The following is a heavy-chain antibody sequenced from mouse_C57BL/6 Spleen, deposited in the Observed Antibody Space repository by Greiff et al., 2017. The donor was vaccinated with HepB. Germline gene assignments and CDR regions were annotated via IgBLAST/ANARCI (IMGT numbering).Heavy chain of an antibody. CDR1: GYAFSSYW. J-gene: IGHJ2*01. V-gene: IGHV1-80*01. CDR2: IYPGDGDT. D-gene: IGHD2-2*01. CDR3: ARFRTGYYFDY. Sequence: VQLQQSGAELVKPGASVKISCKASGYAFSSYWMNWVKQRPGKGLEWIGQIYPGDGDTNYNGKFKGKATLTADKSSSTAYMQLSSLTSEDSAVYFCARFRTGYYFDYWGQGTTLTVSS.